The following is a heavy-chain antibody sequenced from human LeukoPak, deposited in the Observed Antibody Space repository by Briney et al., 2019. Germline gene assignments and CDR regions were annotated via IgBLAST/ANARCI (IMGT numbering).Heavy chain of an antibody. V-gene: IGHV4-39*07. J-gene: IGHJ5*02. CDR3: ARGRRRVRGVIWFDP. D-gene: IGHD3-10*01. CDR2: INHSGST. CDR1: GGSISSSSYY. Sequence: PSETLSLTCTVSGGSISSSSYYWGWIRQPPGKGLEWIGEINHSGSTNYNPSLKSRVTISVDTSKNQFSLKLSSVTAADTAVYYCARGRRRVRGVIWFDPWGQGTLVTVSS.